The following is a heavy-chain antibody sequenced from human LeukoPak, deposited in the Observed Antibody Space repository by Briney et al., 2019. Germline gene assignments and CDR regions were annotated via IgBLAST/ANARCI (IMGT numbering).Heavy chain of an antibody. CDR3: ARGGTTYYSASGSDP. D-gene: IGHD3-10*01. CDR2: INNSGTT. J-gene: IGHJ5*02. CDR1: NGSFSGYY. V-gene: IGHV4-34*01. Sequence: PSETLSLPCAVSNGSFSGYYWTWIRQPPGKGLEWIGEINNSGTTYYNPSLKSRVTISLDKSRNHFSLELSSMTAADTALYFSARGGTTYYSASGSDPWGQGTLVTVSS.